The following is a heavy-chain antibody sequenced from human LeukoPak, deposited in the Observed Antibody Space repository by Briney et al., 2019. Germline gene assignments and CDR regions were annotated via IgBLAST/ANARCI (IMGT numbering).Heavy chain of an antibody. V-gene: IGHV1-18*01. CDR3: AISQGSYYDTSGYLGGDY. Sequence: ASVKVSCKASGYTFTNYGIFWVRQAPGQGLEWMGWISAYSGNTNYAQKLQGRITMTTETSTSTAYMELESLRSDDTAVYYCAISQGSYYDTSGYLGGDYWGQGTLVTVSS. J-gene: IGHJ4*02. CDR2: ISAYSGNT. CDR1: GYTFTNYG. D-gene: IGHD3-22*01.